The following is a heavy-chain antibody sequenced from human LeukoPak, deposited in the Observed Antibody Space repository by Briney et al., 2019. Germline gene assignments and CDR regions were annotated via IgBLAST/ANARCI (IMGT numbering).Heavy chain of an antibody. CDR1: GGSISSYY. J-gene: IGHJ6*03. V-gene: IGHV4-4*07. Sequence: SETLSLTCTVSGGSISSYYWSWIRQPAGKGLEWIGRIYTSGSTNYNPSLKSRVTMSVDTSKNQFSLKVSSVTAADTAVYYCARVFDSGSQAYFYYMDVWGKGTTVTISS. CDR2: IYTSGST. CDR3: ARVFDSGSQAYFYYMDV. D-gene: IGHD3-10*01.